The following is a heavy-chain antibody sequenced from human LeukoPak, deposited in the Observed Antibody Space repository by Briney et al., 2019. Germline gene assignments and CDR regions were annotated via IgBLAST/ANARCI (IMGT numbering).Heavy chain of an antibody. V-gene: IGHV3-7*01. J-gene: IGHJ4*02. CDR2: IKQDGSEK. D-gene: IGHD3-3*01. Sequence: PGGSLRLSCAASGFTFSSYWMSWVRQAPGKGLEWVANIKQDGSEKYYVDSVKGRFTISRDNAKNSLYLQMNSLRAEDTAVYYCAKGPSAPNDFWSGYPNLYYWGQGTLVTVSS. CDR3: AKGPSAPNDFWSGYPNLYY. CDR1: GFTFSSYW.